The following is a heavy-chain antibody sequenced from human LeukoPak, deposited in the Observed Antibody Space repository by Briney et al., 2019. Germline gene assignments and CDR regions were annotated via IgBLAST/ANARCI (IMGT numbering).Heavy chain of an antibody. CDR2: ISSSSIYI. J-gene: IGHJ4*02. CDR3: ARRNDYGDHSSFDY. CDR1: GFTFSTYY. V-gene: IGHV3-21*01. D-gene: IGHD4-17*01. Sequence: GGSLRLSCAASGFTFSTYYMNWVRQAPGKGLEWVSSISSSSIYIYYADSVKGRFTISRDNAKNSLYLQMNSLRAEDTAVYYCARRNDYGDHSSFDYWGQGTLVTVSS.